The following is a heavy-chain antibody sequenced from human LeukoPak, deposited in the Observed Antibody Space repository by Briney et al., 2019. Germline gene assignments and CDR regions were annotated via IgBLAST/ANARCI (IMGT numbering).Heavy chain of an antibody. CDR3: ATSESQTRFDY. D-gene: IGHD1/OR15-1a*01. V-gene: IGHV5-51*01. Sequence: GESLKISCKGSGYSFTTYWIGWVRQMPGIGLEWIGIIFPGDSDTTYSPSLQGQVTISADKSINTAYLQWSSLRASDTAMYYCATSESQTRFDYWGQGTPVTVSS. CDR1: GYSFTTYW. CDR2: IFPGDSDT. J-gene: IGHJ4*02.